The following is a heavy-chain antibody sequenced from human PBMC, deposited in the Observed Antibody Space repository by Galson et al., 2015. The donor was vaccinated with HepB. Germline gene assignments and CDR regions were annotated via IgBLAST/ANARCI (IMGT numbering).Heavy chain of an antibody. CDR2: SYPGDSDT. CDR3: ARQRYADYAADY. CDR1: GYSFTTYW. Sequence: SGAAVKKPGDSLQISCKGSGYSFTTYWIGWVRQMPGKGLEWMGISYPGDSDTRYSPSFQAHVTISADKSISTAYLQWSSLEAADTAMYYCARQRYADYAADYWGQGTLLTVSS. D-gene: IGHD4-17*01. V-gene: IGHV5-51*01. J-gene: IGHJ4*02.